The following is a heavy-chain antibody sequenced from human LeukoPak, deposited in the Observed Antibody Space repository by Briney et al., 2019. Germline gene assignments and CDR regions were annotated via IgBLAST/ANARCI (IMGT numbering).Heavy chain of an antibody. D-gene: IGHD2/OR15-2a*01. CDR3: ATILDYYYMDV. V-gene: IGHV4-39*01. CDR2: IYYSGST. CDR1: GGSISSSSYY. Sequence: SETLSLTCTVSGGSISSSSYYWGWIRQPPGKGLEWIGSIYYSGSTYYNPSLKSRVTISVDTSKNQFSLKLSSVTAADTAVYYCATILDYYYMDVWGNGTTVTVFS. J-gene: IGHJ6*03.